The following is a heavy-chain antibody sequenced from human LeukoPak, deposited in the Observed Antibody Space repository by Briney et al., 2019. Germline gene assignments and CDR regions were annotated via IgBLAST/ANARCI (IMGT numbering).Heavy chain of an antibody. CDR2: IYYSGST. Sequence: SETLSLTCTVSGGSISSSSYYWGWIRQPPEKGLEWIGSIYYSGSTYYNPSLKSRVTISVDTSKNQFSLKLSSVTAADTAVYYCARTLYCSSTSCYKTLIRFDPWGQGTLVTVSS. V-gene: IGHV4-39*07. D-gene: IGHD2-2*02. CDR3: ARTLYCSSTSCYKTLIRFDP. J-gene: IGHJ5*02. CDR1: GGSISSSSYY.